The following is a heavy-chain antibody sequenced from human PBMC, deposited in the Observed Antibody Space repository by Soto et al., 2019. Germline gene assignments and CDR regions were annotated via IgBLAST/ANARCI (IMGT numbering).Heavy chain of an antibody. J-gene: IGHJ4*02. Sequence: EVQLVESGGGLVQPGGSLRLSCAASGFTFSGYRMNWVRQAPGKGLEWVSYINSSSSTIYYTDSVKGRFTISRDNGKKERYIQMTYMRVKDTGVYYCARDQRRGYSGDVHVRGPTPFDYGGQGTLVTVSS. D-gene: IGHD5-12*01. V-gene: IGHV3-48*01. CDR2: INSSSSTI. CDR1: GFTFSGYR. CDR3: ARDQRRGYSGDVHVRGPTPFDY.